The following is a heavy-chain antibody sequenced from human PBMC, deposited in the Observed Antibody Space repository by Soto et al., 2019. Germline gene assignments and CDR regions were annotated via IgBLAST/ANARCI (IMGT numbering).Heavy chain of an antibody. J-gene: IGHJ6*02. D-gene: IGHD2-15*01. CDR1: GFTFHDYT. V-gene: IGHV3-43*01. CDR3: AKYVIAARPYYYYGLDV. CDR2: ISWDGGST. Sequence: DVQLVESGGVVVQPGGSLRLSCGASGFTFHDYTMHWVRQTPGKGLEWVSLISWDGGSTYYGDSVKGRFTISRDNSKNSLYLRMNSLRIEDTSVYYYAKYVIAARPYYYYGLDVWGQGTKVTVSS.